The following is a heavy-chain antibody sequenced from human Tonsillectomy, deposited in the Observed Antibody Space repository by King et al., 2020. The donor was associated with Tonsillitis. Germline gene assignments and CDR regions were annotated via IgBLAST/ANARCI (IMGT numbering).Heavy chain of an antibody. CDR3: ARGHLLVPPVTRLLGNYFYMDV. CDR1: GFIFSDYY. D-gene: IGHD2-15*01. CDR2: ISGSGNTV. J-gene: IGHJ6*02. V-gene: IGHV3-11*01. Sequence: VQLVQSGGGLVKPEESLRLSCAASGFIFSDYYMNWIRQAPGKGLEWVSYISGSGNTVYFADSVKGRFTISRDNAKKSLYLQLNSPRAEDTAVYYCARGHLLVPPVTRLLGNYFYMDVWGQGTTVTVSS.